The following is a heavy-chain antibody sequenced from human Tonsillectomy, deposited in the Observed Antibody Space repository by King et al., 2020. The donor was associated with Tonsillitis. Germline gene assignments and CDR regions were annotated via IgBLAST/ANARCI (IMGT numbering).Heavy chain of an antibody. CDR2: ISESGDTT. J-gene: IGHJ4*02. D-gene: IGHD4-11*01. Sequence: VQLVESGGGLVQPGGSLRLSCAASGFTFSNYAMNWVRQAPGKGLEWVSSISESGDTTDYADSVKGRFTISRDNSRNTLFLQMNTLRADDTAVYYCAKQYLDAAWGQGALVTVSS. V-gene: IGHV3-23*04. CDR3: AKQYLDAA. CDR1: GFTFSNYA.